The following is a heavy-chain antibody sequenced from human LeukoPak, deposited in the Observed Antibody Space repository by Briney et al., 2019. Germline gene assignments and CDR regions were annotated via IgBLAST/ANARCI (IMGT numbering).Heavy chain of an antibody. D-gene: IGHD3-3*01. CDR2: INHRGST. CDR3: ARGRFWGGQRTYYYYYYMDV. Sequence: PSETLSLTCAVYGGSFSGYYWSWIRQPPGKGLELIGEINHRGSTNYNPSLKSRVTISVDTSKNQFSLKLSSVTAADTAVYYCARGRFWGGQRTYYYYYYMDVWGKGTTVTVSS. V-gene: IGHV4-34*01. J-gene: IGHJ6*03. CDR1: GGSFSGYY.